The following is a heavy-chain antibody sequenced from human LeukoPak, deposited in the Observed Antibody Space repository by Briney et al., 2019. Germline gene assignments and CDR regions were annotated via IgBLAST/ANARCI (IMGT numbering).Heavy chain of an antibody. D-gene: IGHD6-19*01. J-gene: IGHJ4*02. V-gene: IGHV3-7*03. Sequence: PGGSLRLSCAASGFTFSSYAMHWVRQAPGKGLEWVANIKQDGSEKYYVDSVKARFTISRDNAKNSLYLQMNSLRAEDTAVYYCARVTSSGWYLDYWGQGTLVTVSS. CDR3: ARVTSSGWYLDY. CDR2: IKQDGSEK. CDR1: GFTFSSYA.